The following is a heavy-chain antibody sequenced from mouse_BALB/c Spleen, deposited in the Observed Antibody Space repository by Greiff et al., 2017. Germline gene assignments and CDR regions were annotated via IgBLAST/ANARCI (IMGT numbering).Heavy chain of an antibody. V-gene: IGHV5-17*02. Sequence: EVQVVQSGGGLVQPGGSGKLSCTASGYTFSSFGMHWVRQEPEQGLEWVAYISSGSSTINYADTVKGRFTISRDNTKNTLFLQMTSLRSEDTAMYYYARVLYDGYPQLDYWGQGTTLTVSA. CDR1: GYTFSSFG. CDR2: ISSGSSTI. J-gene: IGHJ2*01. D-gene: IGHD2-3*01. CDR3: ARVLYDGYPQLDY.